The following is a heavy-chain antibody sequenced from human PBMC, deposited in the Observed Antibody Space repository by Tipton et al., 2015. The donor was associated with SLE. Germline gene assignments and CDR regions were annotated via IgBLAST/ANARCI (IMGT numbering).Heavy chain of an antibody. Sequence: GLVKPSETLSLTCAVYGGSFSGYYWSWIRQPPGKGLEWIGEINHSGSTNYNPSLKSRVTISVDTSKNQFSLKLSSVTAADTAVYYCARGLDSSGWYGVYFDYWGQGTLVTVSS. CDR3: ARGLDSSGWYGVYFDY. J-gene: IGHJ4*02. D-gene: IGHD6-19*01. V-gene: IGHV4-34*01. CDR2: INHSGST. CDR1: GGSFSGYY.